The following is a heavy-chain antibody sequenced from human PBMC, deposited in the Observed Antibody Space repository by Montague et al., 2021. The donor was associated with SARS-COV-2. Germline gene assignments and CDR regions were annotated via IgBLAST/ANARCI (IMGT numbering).Heavy chain of an antibody. J-gene: IGHJ4*02. D-gene: IGHD2-21*01. CDR3: ARLRGGTPGEH. CDR1: GGSISDSNFH. Sequence: SETLSLTCTVSGGSISDSNFHWGWIRPPPGKGLEWIGTLYYSGATXYNPSLKSRVTTSMYTSKNQFSLKLTSAIAADTAVYYCARLRGGTPGEHWGQGALVTVSS. V-gene: IGHV4-39*07. CDR2: LYYSGAT.